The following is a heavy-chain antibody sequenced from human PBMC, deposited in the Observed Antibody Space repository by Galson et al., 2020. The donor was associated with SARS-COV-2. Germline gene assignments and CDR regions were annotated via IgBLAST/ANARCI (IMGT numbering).Heavy chain of an antibody. CDR2: IWYAGSNK. J-gene: IGHJ6*02. CDR1: GFTFSSYG. Sequence: TAGSLRLSCAASGFTFSSYGMHWVRQAPGKGMEWVAVIWYAGSNKYYADSVKGRFTISRDNSKNTLYLQMNSLRAEDTAVYYCARTPSYYYGMDVWGQGTTVTVSS. V-gene: IGHV3-33*01. CDR3: ARTPSYYYGMDV.